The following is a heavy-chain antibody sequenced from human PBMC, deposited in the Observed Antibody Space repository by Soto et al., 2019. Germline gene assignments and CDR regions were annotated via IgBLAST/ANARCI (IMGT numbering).Heavy chain of an antibody. CDR1: GGTFSSYA. D-gene: IGHD2-15*01. Sequence: ASVKVPCKASGGTFSSYAFSWVRQAPGQGLEWMGGIIPIFGTANYAQKFQGRVTITADESTSTAYMELSSLRSEDTAVYYCAREWGVVAAGVGAFDIWGQGTMVTVSS. V-gene: IGHV1-69*13. CDR2: IIPIFGTA. CDR3: AREWGVVAAGVGAFDI. J-gene: IGHJ3*02.